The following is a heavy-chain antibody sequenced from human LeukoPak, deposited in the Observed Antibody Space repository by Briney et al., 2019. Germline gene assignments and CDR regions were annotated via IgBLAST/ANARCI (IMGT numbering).Heavy chain of an antibody. V-gene: IGHV1-8*01. J-gene: IGHJ4*02. Sequence: ASVKVSCKASGYTLTTYDIHWVRQATGQGLEWMGWMNPNSANTGYAQRFQGRVTMTRNTSISTAYMELSSLRSEDTAVYYCTRGRRLRIGFEFDFWGQGTQVTVSS. CDR1: GYTLTTYD. D-gene: IGHD6-25*01. CDR2: MNPNSANT. CDR3: TRGRRLRIGFEFDF.